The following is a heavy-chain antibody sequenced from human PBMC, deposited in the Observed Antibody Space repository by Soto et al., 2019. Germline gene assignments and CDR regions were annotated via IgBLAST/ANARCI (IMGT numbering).Heavy chain of an antibody. CDR2: ISAYNGNT. CDR3: ARGSRYFDWLSRPGAFDI. J-gene: IGHJ3*02. V-gene: IGHV1-18*01. D-gene: IGHD3-9*01. Sequence: ASVKVSCKASGYTFTSYGISWVRQAPGQGLERIGWISAYNGNTNYAQKLQGRVTMTTDTSTSTAYMELRSLRSDDAAVYYCARGSRYFDWLSRPGAFDIWGQGTMVTVSS. CDR1: GYTFTSYG.